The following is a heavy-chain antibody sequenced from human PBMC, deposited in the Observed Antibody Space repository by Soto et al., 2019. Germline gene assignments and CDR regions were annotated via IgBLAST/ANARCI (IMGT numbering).Heavy chain of an antibody. CDR2: IYYSGST. CDR1: GGSISSYY. Sequence: SETLSLTCTASGGSISSYYWSWIRQPPGKGLEWIGYIYYSGSTNYNPSLKSRVTISVDTSNNQFSLKLSSVTDADTAVSYCARGTIDYHILAGGPRPLQYYYMDVWGKGTTVSVSS. V-gene: IGHV4-59*08. D-gene: IGHD3-9*01. J-gene: IGHJ6*03. CDR3: ARGTIDYHILAGGPRPLQYYYMDV.